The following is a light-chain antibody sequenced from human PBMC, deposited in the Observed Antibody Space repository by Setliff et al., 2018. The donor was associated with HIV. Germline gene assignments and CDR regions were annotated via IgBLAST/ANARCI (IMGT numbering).Light chain of an antibody. J-gene: IGLJ1*01. Sequence: QSVLTQPRSVSGSPGQSVTFSCTGSSSDIGTYNYVSWYQQHPGKAPKFMIYDVTRRPSGVPDRFSGSKSGNTASLTISGLQAEDEADYYCCSYAGSYTYVFGAGTKVTVL. CDR1: SSDIGTYNY. CDR3: CSYAGSYTYV. V-gene: IGLV2-11*01. CDR2: DVT.